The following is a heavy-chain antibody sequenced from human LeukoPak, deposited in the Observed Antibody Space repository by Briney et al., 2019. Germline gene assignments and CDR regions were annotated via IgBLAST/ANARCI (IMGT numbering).Heavy chain of an antibody. CDR2: MWFGATT. D-gene: IGHD1-26*01. J-gene: IGHJ4*02. CDR1: GDSISSSNSY. V-gene: IGHV4-39*07. CDR3: SRGRRGSYFQDY. Sequence: SGTLSLTCTVSGDSISSSNSYWGWVRQPPGKGLEWIGSMWFGATTSYDPSLKSRVTISIDPSKNQFSLKLSSVTAADTALYYCSRGRRGSYFQDYWGQGTLVTVSS.